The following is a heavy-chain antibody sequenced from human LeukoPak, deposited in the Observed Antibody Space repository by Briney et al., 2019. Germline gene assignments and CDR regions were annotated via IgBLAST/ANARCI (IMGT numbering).Heavy chain of an antibody. J-gene: IGHJ4*02. CDR3: AKSGSHSYFDY. Sequence: GGSLRLSCAASGFTFTNYAMGWVRQAPGKGLEWVSALSGTGSNTYYTDAVKGRSTLSRDNSKNTVYLQMNSLRAEDTAIYYCAKSGSHSYFDYWGQGTLVTVSS. CDR2: LSGTGSNT. V-gene: IGHV3-23*01. CDR1: GFTFTNYA. D-gene: IGHD1-26*01.